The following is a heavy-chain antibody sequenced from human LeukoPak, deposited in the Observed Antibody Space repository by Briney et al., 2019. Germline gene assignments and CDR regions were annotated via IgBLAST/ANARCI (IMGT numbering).Heavy chain of an antibody. V-gene: IGHV4-59*08. J-gene: IGHJ5*02. CDR3: ARGELDWLSNNWFDP. D-gene: IGHD3-9*01. CDR2: IYYSGST. CDR1: GGSISSYY. Sequence: SETLSLTCTVSGGSISSYYWSWIRQPPGKGLEWIGYIYYSGSTNYNPSLKSRVTISVDTSKNQFSLKLSSVTAADTAVYYCARGELDWLSNNWFDPWGQGTLVTVSS.